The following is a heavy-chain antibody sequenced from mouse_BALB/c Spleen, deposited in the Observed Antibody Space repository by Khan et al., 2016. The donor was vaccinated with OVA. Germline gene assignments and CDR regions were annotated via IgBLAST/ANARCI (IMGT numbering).Heavy chain of an antibody. CDR3: AGTDRIDY. Sequence: EVQLQESGPGLVKPSESLNLSCTVSGYTINSCYMCWLIQPPAESMEWWGGIISKSDRTYYIQSLKSRITITRDTSKNQFFLQLNSVTTEDTATYYCAGTDRIDYWGQGTTLTVSS. D-gene: IGHD2-14*01. CDR1: GYTINSCYM. V-gene: IGHV3-1*02. CDR2: ISKSDRT. J-gene: IGHJ2*01.